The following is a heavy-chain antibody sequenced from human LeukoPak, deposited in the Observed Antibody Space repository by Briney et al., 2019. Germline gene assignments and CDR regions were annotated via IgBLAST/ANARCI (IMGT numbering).Heavy chain of an antibody. Sequence: SETLSLTCTVSGGSISSYYWSWIRQPAGKGLEWIGRIYTSGSTNYNPSLKSRVTMSVDTSKNQFSLKLSSVTAADTAVYYCARGASVVVVAATRQFDYWGQGTLVTVSS. CDR1: GGSISSYY. CDR2: IYTSGST. CDR3: ARGASVVVVAATRQFDY. D-gene: IGHD2-15*01. J-gene: IGHJ4*02. V-gene: IGHV4-4*07.